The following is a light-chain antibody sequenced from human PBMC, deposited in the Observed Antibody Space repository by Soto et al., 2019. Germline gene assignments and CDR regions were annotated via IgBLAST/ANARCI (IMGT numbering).Light chain of an antibody. Sequence: QSVLTQPPSVSASPGQKVTISCSASSSNIGNNYVSWYQQLPGAAPKLLIYDNNKRPSGILDRFSGSKSGTSATLGITGLQTGDEADYYCGTWDSSLSAVVFGGGTKVTVL. CDR2: DNN. J-gene: IGLJ3*02. V-gene: IGLV1-51*01. CDR3: GTWDSSLSAVV. CDR1: SSNIGNNY.